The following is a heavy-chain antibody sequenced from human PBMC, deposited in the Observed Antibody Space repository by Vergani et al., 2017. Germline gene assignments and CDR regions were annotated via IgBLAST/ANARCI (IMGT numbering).Heavy chain of an antibody. J-gene: IGHJ4*02. CDR1: GGTFSSYA. D-gene: IGHD2-21*02. V-gene: IGHV1-69*18. CDR3: ARDDSYCGGDCYPMNYFDY. CDR2: IIPIFGTA. Sequence: QVQLVQSGAEVKKPGSSVKVSSKASGGTFSSYAISWVRQAPGQGLEWMGRIIPIFGTANYAQKFQGRVTITADESTSTAYMELSSLRSEDTAVYYCARDDSYCGGDCYPMNYFDYWGQGTLVTVSS.